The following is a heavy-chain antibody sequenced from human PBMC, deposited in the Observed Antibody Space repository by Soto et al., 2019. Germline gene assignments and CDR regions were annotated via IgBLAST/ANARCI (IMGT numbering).Heavy chain of an antibody. CDR1: GVSITRGGYS. CDR2: IYHSGTT. D-gene: IGHD3-16*02. J-gene: IGHJ4*02. Sequence: QLQLQESGSGLVKPSQTLSLTCAVSGVSITRGGYSWSWIRQPPGKGLEWVGYIYHSGTTYYNPSLQSRFTISIDRSKKRFSLKLTSVTAADTAVYYCVRAPLGELSSYFEYWGQGTLVTVSS. V-gene: IGHV4-30-2*01. CDR3: VRAPLGELSSYFEY.